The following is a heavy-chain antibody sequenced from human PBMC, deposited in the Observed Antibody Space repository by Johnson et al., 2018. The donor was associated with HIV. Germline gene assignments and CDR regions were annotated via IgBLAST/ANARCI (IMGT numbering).Heavy chain of an antibody. D-gene: IGHD7-27*01. V-gene: IGHV3-7*05. CDR1: GFTFSSYW. CDR3: AKEIALTGERSDAFDI. J-gene: IGHJ3*02. Sequence: VQLVESGGGVVRPGRSLRLSCAASGFTFSSYWMSWVRQAPGKGLEWVANIKQDGSEKYYVDSVKGRFTISRDNAKNTLYLQMNSLRAEDTAVYYCAKEIALTGERSDAFDIWGQGIMVTVSS. CDR2: IKQDGSEK.